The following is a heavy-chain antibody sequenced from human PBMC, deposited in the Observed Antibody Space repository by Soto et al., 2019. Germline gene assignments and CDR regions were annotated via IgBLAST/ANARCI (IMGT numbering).Heavy chain of an antibody. Sequence: PGESLKISWEGAGYSFTNYWIGWVRQRPGKGLEWMGIIYPGDSDTRYSPSFQGQVTISADKSISTAYLQWSSLKASDTAMYYCARMPLLRTTNYYYYGMEVWGQGTTVNVS. CDR3: ARMPLLRTTNYYYYGMEV. D-gene: IGHD1-7*01. J-gene: IGHJ6*02. CDR2: IYPGDSDT. V-gene: IGHV5-51*01. CDR1: GYSFTNYW.